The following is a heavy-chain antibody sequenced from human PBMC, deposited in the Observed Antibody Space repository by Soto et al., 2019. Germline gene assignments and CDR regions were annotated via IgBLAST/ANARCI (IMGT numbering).Heavy chain of an antibody. Sequence: GGSLRLSCVASGFTFSSYSMNWVRQAPGKGLEWVANIKYDGSEIYYVDSVKGRFTISRDNAKNSLFLQMNSLRAEDTAVYYCVRDGNSGWHFDYWGQGTLVTVSS. V-gene: IGHV3-7*03. CDR1: GFTFSSYS. J-gene: IGHJ4*02. CDR2: IKYDGSEI. CDR3: VRDGNSGWHFDY. D-gene: IGHD6-19*01.